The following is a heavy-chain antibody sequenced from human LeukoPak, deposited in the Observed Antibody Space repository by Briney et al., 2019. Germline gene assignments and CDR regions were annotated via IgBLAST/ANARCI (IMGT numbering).Heavy chain of an antibody. Sequence: ASVKVSRKASGYTFTSYDINWVRQATGQGLEWMGWMNPNNGNTGYAQKFQGRVTMTRNTSISTAYMELSSLRSDDTAVYYCARGSGDYGDYEDDYWGQGTLVTVSS. CDR1: GYTFTSYD. J-gene: IGHJ4*02. CDR2: MNPNNGNT. CDR3: ARGSGDYGDYEDDY. D-gene: IGHD4-17*01. V-gene: IGHV1-8*01.